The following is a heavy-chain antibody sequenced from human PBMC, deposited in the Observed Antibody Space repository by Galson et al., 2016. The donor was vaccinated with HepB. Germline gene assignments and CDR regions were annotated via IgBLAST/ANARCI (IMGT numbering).Heavy chain of an antibody. CDR1: GFTFSSYA. CDR3: AREGVYYYDSSGYSDAFDN. CDR2: ISGSGGST. V-gene: IGHV3-23*01. J-gene: IGHJ3*02. D-gene: IGHD3-22*01. Sequence: SLRLSCAASGFTFSSYAMSWVRQAPGKGLEWVSAISGSGGSTYYADSVKGRFTISRDNSKNTLYLQMNSLRAEDTAVYYCAREGVYYYDSSGYSDAFDNWGQGTMVTVSS.